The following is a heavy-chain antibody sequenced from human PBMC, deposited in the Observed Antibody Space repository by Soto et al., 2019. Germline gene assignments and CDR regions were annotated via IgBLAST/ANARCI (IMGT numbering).Heavy chain of an antibody. Sequence: QVQLVESGGGLVKPGGSLRLSCAASGFTFSDYYMSWIRQAPGKGLEWVSYISSSGSTIYYADSVKGRFTISRDNAKNSLYLQMNSLRAEDKAVYYCARDQYCISTSCYVNYYYGMDVWGQGTTVTVSS. CDR2: ISSSGSTI. CDR1: GFTFSDYY. V-gene: IGHV3-11*01. CDR3: ARDQYCISTSCYVNYYYGMDV. J-gene: IGHJ6*02. D-gene: IGHD2-2*01.